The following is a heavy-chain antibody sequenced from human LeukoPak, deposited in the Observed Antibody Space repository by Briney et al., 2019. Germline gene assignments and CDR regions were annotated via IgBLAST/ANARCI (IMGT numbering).Heavy chain of an antibody. CDR3: ARPSGSFYYHYYMDV. Sequence: ASVKVSCKASGYTFTSYDINWVRQATGQGLEWMGWMNPNSGNTGYAQKFQGRVTMTRNTSISTAYMELSSLRSEDTAVYYCARPSGSFYYHYYMDVWGKGTTVTVSS. CDR2: MNPNSGNT. V-gene: IGHV1-8*01. J-gene: IGHJ6*03. D-gene: IGHD1-26*01. CDR1: GYTFTSYD.